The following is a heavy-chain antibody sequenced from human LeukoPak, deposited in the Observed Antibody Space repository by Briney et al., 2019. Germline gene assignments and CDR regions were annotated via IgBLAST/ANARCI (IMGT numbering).Heavy chain of an antibody. D-gene: IGHD6-13*01. Sequence: GGSLRLSCAASGFTFSSYGMSWIRQAPGKGLEWVSYISSSGSTIYYADSVKGRFTISRDNAKNSLYLQMNSLRAEDTAVYYCARGYSSSWPHFDYWGQGTLVTVSS. CDR1: GFTFSSYG. CDR3: ARGYSSSWPHFDY. J-gene: IGHJ4*02. V-gene: IGHV3-11*01. CDR2: ISSSGSTI.